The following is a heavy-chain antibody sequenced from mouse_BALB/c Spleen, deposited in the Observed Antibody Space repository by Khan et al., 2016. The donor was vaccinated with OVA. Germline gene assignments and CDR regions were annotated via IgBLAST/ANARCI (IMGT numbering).Heavy chain of an antibody. J-gene: IGHJ3*01. V-gene: IGHV1-80*01. CDR1: GYAFSSYW. Sequence: XQLQQSGAELVRPGSSVKISCKASGYAFSSYWMNWVKQRPGQGLGRIGQIYPGDGETKYNGKFKGKVTLTADKSSSTAYMQLSSLTAEDSAVYYCARSGYDYFAYWGQGTLVTVSA. D-gene: IGHD2-14*01. CDR2: IYPGDGET. CDR3: ARSGYDYFAY.